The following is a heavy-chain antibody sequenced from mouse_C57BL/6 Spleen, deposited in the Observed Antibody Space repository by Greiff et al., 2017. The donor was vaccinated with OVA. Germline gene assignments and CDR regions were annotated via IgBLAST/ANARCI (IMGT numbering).Heavy chain of an antibody. CDR2: INPSNGGT. CDR3: ARGDFYYGSSYVRFDY. Sequence: QVQLQQPGPELVKPGASVKLSCKASGYTFTSYWMHWVKQRPGQGLEWIGNINPSNGGTNYNEKFKSKATLTVDKSSSTAYMQLSSLTSEDSAVYYCARGDFYYGSSYVRFDYWGQGTTLTVSS. J-gene: IGHJ2*01. V-gene: IGHV1-53*01. D-gene: IGHD1-1*01. CDR1: GYTFTSYW.